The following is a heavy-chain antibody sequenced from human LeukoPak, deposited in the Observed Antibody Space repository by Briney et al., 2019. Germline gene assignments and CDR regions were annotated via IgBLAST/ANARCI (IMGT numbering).Heavy chain of an antibody. V-gene: IGHV4-28*05. CDR1: GYSISSSNW. D-gene: IGHD2-2*02. Sequence: SETLSLTCAVSGYSISSSNWWGWIRQPPGKGLEGIGYIYYSGSIYYNPSLKSRVTMSVDTSKNQFSLKLSSVTAVDTAVYYCARTMSSSHTVYGMDVWGQGTTVTVSS. CDR3: ARTMSSSHTVYGMDV. CDR2: IYYSGSI. J-gene: IGHJ6*02.